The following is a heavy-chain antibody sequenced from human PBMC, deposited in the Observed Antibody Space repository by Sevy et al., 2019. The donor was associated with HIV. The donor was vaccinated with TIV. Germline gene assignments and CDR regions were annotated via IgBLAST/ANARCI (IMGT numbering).Heavy chain of an antibody. CDR1: GGTFSSYA. CDR3: ARDRITMVRGATTDYFDY. Sequence: ASVNVSCKASGGTFSSYAISWVRQAPGQGLEWMGRIIPIFGTANYAQKFQGRVTITADESTSTAYMELSSLRSEDTAVYYCARDRITMVRGATTDYFDYWGQGTLVTVSS. V-gene: IGHV1-69*13. D-gene: IGHD3-10*01. J-gene: IGHJ4*02. CDR2: IIPIFGTA.